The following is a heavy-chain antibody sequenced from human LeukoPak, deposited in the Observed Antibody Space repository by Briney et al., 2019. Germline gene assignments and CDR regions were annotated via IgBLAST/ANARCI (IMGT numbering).Heavy chain of an antibody. Sequence: GGSLRLSCAASGFTFSNYWMHWVRQVPGKGLVWVSRINVDGSVKSYAVSVKGRFTISRDNAKNTVSLQMNSLRAEDTAVYYCVRDLILVDTPGDDFDYWGQGALVTVSS. D-gene: IGHD4-23*01. CDR1: GFTFSNYW. CDR2: INVDGSVK. CDR3: VRDLILVDTPGDDFDY. J-gene: IGHJ4*02. V-gene: IGHV3-74*01.